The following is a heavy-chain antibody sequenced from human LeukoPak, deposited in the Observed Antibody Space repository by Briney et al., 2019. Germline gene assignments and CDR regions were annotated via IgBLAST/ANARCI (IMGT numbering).Heavy chain of an antibody. CDR3: ARSGSMIVVDLFDY. CDR2: IKQDGSEK. CDR1: GFTFSSYW. J-gene: IGHJ4*02. Sequence: PGGSLRLSCAASGFTFSSYWMSWVRQDPGKGLEWVANIKQDGSEKYYVDSVKGRFTISRDNAKNSLYLQMNSLRAEDTAVYYCARSGSMIVVDLFDYWGQGTLVTVSS. V-gene: IGHV3-7*05. D-gene: IGHD3-22*01.